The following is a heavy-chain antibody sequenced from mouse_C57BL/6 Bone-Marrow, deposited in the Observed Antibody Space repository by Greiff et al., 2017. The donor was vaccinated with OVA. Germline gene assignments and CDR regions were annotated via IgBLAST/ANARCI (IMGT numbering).Heavy chain of an antibody. Sequence: EVKVEESEGGLVQPGSSMKLSCTASGFTFSDYYMAWVRQVPEKGLEWVANINYDGSSTYYLDSLKSRFIISRDNAKNILYLQMSSLKSEDTATYYCARDLFYYGSSGWYFDVWGTGTTVTVSS. J-gene: IGHJ1*03. CDR3: ARDLFYYGSSGWYFDV. D-gene: IGHD1-1*01. CDR1: GFTFSDYY. V-gene: IGHV5-16*01. CDR2: INYDGSST.